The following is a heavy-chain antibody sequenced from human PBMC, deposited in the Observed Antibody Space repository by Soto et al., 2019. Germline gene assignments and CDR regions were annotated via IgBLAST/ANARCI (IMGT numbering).Heavy chain of an antibody. CDR3: ARALPYYDFWSGYYYYGMDV. J-gene: IGHJ6*02. Sequence: QVQLVQSGAEVKKPGASVKVSCKASGYTFTSYDINWVRQATGQGLEWMGWMNPNSGNTGYAQKFQGRVTMTRNTSISTAYMELSSLRSEDTAVYYCARALPYYDFWSGYYYYGMDVWGQGTTVTVSS. D-gene: IGHD3-3*01. CDR1: GYTFTSYD. V-gene: IGHV1-8*01. CDR2: MNPNSGNT.